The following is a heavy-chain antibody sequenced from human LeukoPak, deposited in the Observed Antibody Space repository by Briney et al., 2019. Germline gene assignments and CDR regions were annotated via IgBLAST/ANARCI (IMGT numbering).Heavy chain of an antibody. CDR1: GFTFSSYS. CDR3: TRWARYCSSGSCYSWFDP. Sequence: PGGSLRLSCAASGFTFSSYSMNWIRQAPGKGLEWVANMKIEGSEEYYVDSVKGRFTISRDNAKNSLYLQMNSLRVDDTAVYYCTRWARYCSSGSCYSWFDPWGQGTLVTVSS. V-gene: IGHV3-7*01. CDR2: MKIEGSEE. D-gene: IGHD2-15*01. J-gene: IGHJ5*02.